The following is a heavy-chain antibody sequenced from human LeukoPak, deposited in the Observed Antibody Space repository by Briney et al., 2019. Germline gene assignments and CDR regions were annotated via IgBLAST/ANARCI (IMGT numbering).Heavy chain of an antibody. CDR2: ISSSGSTI. CDR3: ARGGESSGWYGRDFDY. CDR1: GFTFSDYY. Sequence: GGSLRLSCAASGFTFSDYYMSWIRQAPGKGLEWVSYISSSGSTIYYADPVKGRFTTSRNNAKNSLYLQMNSQRAEDTAVYYCARGGESSGWYGRDFDYWGQGTLVTVSS. J-gene: IGHJ4*02. V-gene: IGHV3-11*01. D-gene: IGHD6-19*01.